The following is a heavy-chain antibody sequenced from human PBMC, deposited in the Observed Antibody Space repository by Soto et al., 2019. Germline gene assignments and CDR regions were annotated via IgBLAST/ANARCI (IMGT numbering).Heavy chain of an antibody. J-gene: IGHJ5*02. CDR3: AKTGQFLSIKSNWFDP. D-gene: IGHD3-3*01. Sequence: PGGSLRLSCAASGFTFSSYAMSWVRQAPGKGLEWVPAISGSGGSTYYADSVKGRFTISRDNSKNTLYLQMNSLRAEDTAVYYCAKTGQFLSIKSNWFDPWGQGTLVTVS. V-gene: IGHV3-23*01. CDR1: GFTFSSYA. CDR2: ISGSGGST.